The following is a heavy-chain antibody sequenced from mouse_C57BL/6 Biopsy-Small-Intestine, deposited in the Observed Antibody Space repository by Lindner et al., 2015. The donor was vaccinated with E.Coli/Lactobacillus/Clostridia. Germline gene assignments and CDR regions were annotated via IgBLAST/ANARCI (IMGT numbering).Heavy chain of an antibody. CDR2: IYPGSGNT. J-gene: IGHJ2*01. CDR1: GYTFTDYY. D-gene: IGHD2-13*01. CDR3: AKGDGDYDEFDY. V-gene: IGHV1-84*01. Sequence: VQLQESGPELVKPGASVKIPCKASGYTFTDYYINWVKQRPGQGLEWIGWIYPGSGNTKYNEKFKVKATLTVGTSSNTAYMQLSSLTSEGSAVYFCAKGDGDYDEFDYWGQGTTLTVSS.